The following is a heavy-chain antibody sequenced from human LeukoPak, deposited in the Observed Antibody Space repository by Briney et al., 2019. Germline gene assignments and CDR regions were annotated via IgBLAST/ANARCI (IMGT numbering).Heavy chain of an antibody. D-gene: IGHD3-10*01. CDR1: GFTFSSYA. CDR3: AKDGGSGSYQFDY. Sequence: GGSLRLSCAASGFTFSSYAMSWVRQAPGKGLEWVSAISGSGGSTYYADSVKGRFTISRDSSKNTLYLQMNSLRAEDTAVYYCAKDGGSGSYQFDYWGQGTLVTVSS. CDR2: ISGSGGST. J-gene: IGHJ4*02. V-gene: IGHV3-23*01.